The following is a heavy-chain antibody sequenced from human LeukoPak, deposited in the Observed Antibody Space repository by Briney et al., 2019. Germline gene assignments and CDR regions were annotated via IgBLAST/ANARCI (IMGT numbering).Heavy chain of an antibody. J-gene: IGHJ4*02. CDR2: ISPSGDIT. CDR1: GFSFSNHG. Sequence: GGTLRLSCAGSGFSFSNHGMNWVRQAPGKGLEWVSGISPSGDITYYADSVKGRFTISRDNSKNMVYLQVISLTAEDTAVYYCAKDDAWLRFGEWSQGTLVTVSA. V-gene: IGHV3-23*01. D-gene: IGHD3-10*01. CDR3: AKDDAWLRFGE.